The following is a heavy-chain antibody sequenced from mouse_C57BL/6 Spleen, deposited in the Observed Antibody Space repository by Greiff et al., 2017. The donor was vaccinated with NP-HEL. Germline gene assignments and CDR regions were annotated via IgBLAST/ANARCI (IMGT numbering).Heavy chain of an antibody. CDR1: GFTFSDYY. CDR3: ARQVNWDGRRYFDV. CDR2: ISNGGGST. V-gene: IGHV5-12*01. D-gene: IGHD4-1*01. J-gene: IGHJ1*03. Sequence: EVQGVESGGGLVQPGGSLKLSCAASGFTFSDYYMYWVRPTPEKRLEWVAYISNGGGSTYYPDTVKGRFTISRDNAKNTLYLQMSRLKSEDTAMYYCARQVNWDGRRYFDVWGTGTTVTVSS.